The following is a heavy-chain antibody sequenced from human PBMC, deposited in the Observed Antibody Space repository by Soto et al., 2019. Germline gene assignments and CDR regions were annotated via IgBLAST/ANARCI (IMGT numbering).Heavy chain of an antibody. D-gene: IGHD2-2*01. CDR2: IAYDGSNK. J-gene: IGHJ5*02. CDR1: GFTFSSYG. V-gene: IGHV3-30*18. Sequence: QVQLVESGGGVVQPGRSLRLSCVASGFTFSSYGMHWVRQAPGKVLEWVAVIAYDGSNKYYADSVKGRFTISRDKSKNPLSLQMNSLRAEDTAVYYCAKDNCISTSGYRLYNWFDPWGQGTLFTVSS. CDR3: AKDNCISTSGYRLYNWFDP.